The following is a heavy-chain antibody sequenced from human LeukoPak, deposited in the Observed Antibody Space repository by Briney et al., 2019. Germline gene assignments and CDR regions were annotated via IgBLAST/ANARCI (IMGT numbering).Heavy chain of an antibody. CDR3: ARVGYSGSYYRFDY. V-gene: IGHV4-4*07. J-gene: IGHJ4*02. D-gene: IGHD1-26*01. CDR1: GGSISSYY. CDR2: IYTSGST. Sequence: SETLSLTCTVSGGSISSYYWSWLRQPAGKGLEWIGRIYTSGSTNYNPSLKSRVTMSVDTSKNQFSLKLSSVTAADTAVYYCARVGYSGSYYRFDYWGQGTLVTVSS.